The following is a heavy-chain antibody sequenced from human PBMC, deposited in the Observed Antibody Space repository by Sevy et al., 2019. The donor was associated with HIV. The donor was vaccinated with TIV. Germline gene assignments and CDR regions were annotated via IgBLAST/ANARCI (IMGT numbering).Heavy chain of an antibody. CDR2: ISFYGSNK. J-gene: IGHJ4*02. V-gene: IGHV3-30*03. CDR3: ARDRGSGKNVFFDY. Sequence: GGSLRLSCAASGFTFGSYDMYWVRQTPGKGLEWVALISFYGSNKEYADSVKGRFTISRDNSKNTVYLQMSSLKPEDTAVYYCARDRGSGKNVFFDYWGQGTLVTVSS. CDR1: GFTFGSYD. D-gene: IGHD3-10*01.